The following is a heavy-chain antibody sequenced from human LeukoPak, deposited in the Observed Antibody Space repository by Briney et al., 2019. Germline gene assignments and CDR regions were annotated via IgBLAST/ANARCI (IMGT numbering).Heavy chain of an antibody. CDR2: IIPIFGTA. D-gene: IGHD2-2*01. CDR1: GGTFSSYA. CDR3: ARPTGYCSSTSCYFPYYYYGMDV. V-gene: IGHV1-69*13. Sequence: GASVKVSCKASGGTFSSYAISWVRQAPGQGLEWMGGIIPIFGTANYAQKFQGRVTITADESTSTAYMELSSLRSEDTAMYYCARPTGYCSSTSCYFPYYYYGMDVWGQGTTVTVSS. J-gene: IGHJ6*02.